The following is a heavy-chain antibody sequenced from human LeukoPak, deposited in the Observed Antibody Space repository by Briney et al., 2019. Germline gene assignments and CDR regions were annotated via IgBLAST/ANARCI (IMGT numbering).Heavy chain of an antibody. Sequence: SETLSLTCTVSGGSISSYYWSWIRQPPGKGLEWIGYIYYSGSTNYNPSLKSRVTISVDTSKNQFSLKLSSVTAADTAVYYCARASRGYCSSTSCESSIDYWGRGTLVTVSS. CDR2: IYYSGST. J-gene: IGHJ4*02. CDR1: GGSISSYY. D-gene: IGHD2-2*03. CDR3: ARASRGYCSSTSCESSIDY. V-gene: IGHV4-59*01.